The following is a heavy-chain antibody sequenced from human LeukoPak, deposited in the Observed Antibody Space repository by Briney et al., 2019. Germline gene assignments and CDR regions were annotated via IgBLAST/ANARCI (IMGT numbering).Heavy chain of an antibody. V-gene: IGHV3-21*01. CDR1: GFTFSSYS. D-gene: IGHD2-2*03. Sequence: GGSLRLSCAASGFTFSSYSMNWVRQAPGRGLEWVSSISGSNNYIYYADSVEGRFTISRDNAKNSLYLQMNSLRAEDTAVYYCSRARTLDIVVIPAATEFDYWGQGTLVTVSS. CDR2: ISGSNNYI. J-gene: IGHJ4*02. CDR3: SRARTLDIVVIPAATEFDY.